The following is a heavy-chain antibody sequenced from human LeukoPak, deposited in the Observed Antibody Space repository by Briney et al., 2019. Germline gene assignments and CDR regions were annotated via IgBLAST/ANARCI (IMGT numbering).Heavy chain of an antibody. CDR1: GGTLSSYA. J-gene: IGHJ3*02. V-gene: IGHV1-69*05. CDR2: IIPIFGTA. CDR3: ARESGYGDYDAFDI. D-gene: IGHD4-17*01. Sequence: ASVKVSCKASGGTLSSYAISWVRQAPGQGLEWMGGIIPIFGTANYAQKFQGRVTITTDESTSTAYMELSSLRSEDTAVYYCARESGYGDYDAFDIWGQGTMVTVSS.